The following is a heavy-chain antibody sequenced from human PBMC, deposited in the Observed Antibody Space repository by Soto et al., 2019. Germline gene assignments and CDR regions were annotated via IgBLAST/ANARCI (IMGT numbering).Heavy chain of an antibody. J-gene: IGHJ5*02. CDR2: INHSGST. D-gene: IGHD3-3*01. CDR1: GGSFSGYY. V-gene: IGHV4-34*01. CDR3: ARNTDTYDFWSGYTYPNWFDP. Sequence: SETLSLTCAVYGGSFSGYYWSWIRQPPGKGLEWIGEINHSGSTNYNPSLKSRVTISVDTSKNQFSLKLSSVTAADTAVYYCARNTDTYDFWSGYTYPNWFDPWGQGTLVTVSS.